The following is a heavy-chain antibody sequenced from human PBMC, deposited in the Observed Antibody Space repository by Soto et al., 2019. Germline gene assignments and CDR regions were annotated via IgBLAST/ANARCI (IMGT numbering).Heavy chain of an antibody. V-gene: IGHV3-11*05. CDR1: GFTFSDYY. CDR3: ARGGPLITMVRGGSDY. D-gene: IGHD3-10*01. CDR2: ISSSSSYT. J-gene: IGHJ4*02. Sequence: PGGSLRLCCSASGFTFSDYYMSWIRPAPGKGLEWVSYISSSSSYTNYADSVKGRFTISRDNAKNSLYLQMNSLRAEDTAVYYCARGGPLITMVRGGSDYWGQGTLVTVSS.